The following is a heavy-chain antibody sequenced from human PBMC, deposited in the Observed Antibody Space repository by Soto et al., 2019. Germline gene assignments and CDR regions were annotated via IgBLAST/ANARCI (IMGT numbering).Heavy chain of an antibody. CDR1: GFTFSSYW. J-gene: IGHJ4*02. CDR3: ARARGEYQLLPFDY. Sequence: GGSLRLSCAASGFTFSSYWMSWVRQAPGKGLEWVANIKQDGSEKYYVDSVKGRFTISRDNAKNSLYLQMNSLRAEDTAVYYCARARGEYQLLPFDYWGQGTLVTVSS. CDR2: IKQDGSEK. D-gene: IGHD2-2*01. V-gene: IGHV3-7*01.